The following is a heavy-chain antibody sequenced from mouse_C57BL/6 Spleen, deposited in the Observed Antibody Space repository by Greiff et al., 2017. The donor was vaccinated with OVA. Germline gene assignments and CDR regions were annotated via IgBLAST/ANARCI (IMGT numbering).Heavy chain of an antibody. V-gene: IGHV1-80*01. D-gene: IGHD1-1*01. CDR3: ARTYGRRGDWFAY. CDR1: GYAFSSYW. CDR2: LYPGDGDT. Sequence: VQLQQSGAELVKPGASVKISCKASGYAFSSYWMNWVKQRPGKGLEWIGQLYPGDGDTNYNGKFKGTSTLSADKSSSTAYMQLSSLTSGDSAVYFCARTYGRRGDWFAYWGQGTLVTVSA. J-gene: IGHJ3*01.